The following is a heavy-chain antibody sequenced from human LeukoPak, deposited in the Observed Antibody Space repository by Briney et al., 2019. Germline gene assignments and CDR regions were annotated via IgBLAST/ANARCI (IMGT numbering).Heavy chain of an antibody. Sequence: SETLSLTCTVSGASISNHYWSWIRQSPGKGLEWIGYIHSSGYTEYNPSLKSRLTISVDTSKHQFPLKLNSVTTADTAVYYCARGVYGAYFDYWGQGTLVTVSS. J-gene: IGHJ4*02. CDR2: IHSSGYT. CDR3: ARGVYGAYFDY. CDR1: GASISNHY. D-gene: IGHD4-17*01. V-gene: IGHV4-59*11.